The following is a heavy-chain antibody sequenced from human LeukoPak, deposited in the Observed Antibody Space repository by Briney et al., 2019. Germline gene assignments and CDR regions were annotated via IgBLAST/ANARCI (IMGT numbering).Heavy chain of an antibody. CDR3: AKSRSSLVVPAALDY. J-gene: IGHJ4*02. CDR2: ISGSGGST. V-gene: IGHV3-23*01. CDR1: GFTFSSYA. Sequence: GGSLRLSCAASGFTFSSYAMSWVRQAPGKGLEWVPAISGSGGSTYYADSVKGRFTISRDNSKNTLYLQMNSLRAEDTAVYYCAKSRSSLVVPAALDYWGQGTLVTVSS. D-gene: IGHD2-2*01.